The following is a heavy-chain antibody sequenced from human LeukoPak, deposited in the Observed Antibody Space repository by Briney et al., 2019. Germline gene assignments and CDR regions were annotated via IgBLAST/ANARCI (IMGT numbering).Heavy chain of an antibody. D-gene: IGHD6-13*01. V-gene: IGHV4-34*01. CDR1: GGSFSGYY. CDR3: ARAGSSSWYRYAWFDP. CDR2: INHSGST. Sequence: SETLSLTCAAYGGSFSGYYWSWLRQPPGKGLEWIGEINHSGSTNYNPSLKSRVTISVDTSKDQFSLKLSSVTAADTAVYYCARAGSSSWYRYAWFDPWGREPWSPSPQ. J-gene: IGHJ5*02.